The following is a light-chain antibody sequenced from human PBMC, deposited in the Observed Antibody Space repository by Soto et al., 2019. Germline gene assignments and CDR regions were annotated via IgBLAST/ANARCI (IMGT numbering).Light chain of an antibody. V-gene: IGKV1-5*03. J-gene: IGKJ5*01. CDR3: QQSYSTPIT. CDR2: KAS. Sequence: DIQMTQSPSTLSASVGDRVTITCRASQSISTWLAWYQQEPGKAPKLLIHKASSLQSGVPSRFSGSGSGTDFTLTISSLQPEDFATYYCQQSYSTPITFGQGTRLEIK. CDR1: QSISTW.